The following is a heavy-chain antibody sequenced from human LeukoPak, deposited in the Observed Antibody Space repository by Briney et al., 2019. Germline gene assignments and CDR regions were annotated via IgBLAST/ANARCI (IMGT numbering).Heavy chain of an antibody. J-gene: IGHJ4*02. CDR1: GGSISSYY. D-gene: IGHD3-16*01. CDR2: IYYSGST. CDR3: ARIWGYEFDY. Sequence: PSETLSLTCTVSGGSISSYYWSWIRQPPGKGLEWIGYIYYSGSTNYNPSLKSRVTISVDTSKNQFSLKLSSVTAADTAVYYCARIWGYEFDYWGQGTLVTVSS. V-gene: IGHV4-59*01.